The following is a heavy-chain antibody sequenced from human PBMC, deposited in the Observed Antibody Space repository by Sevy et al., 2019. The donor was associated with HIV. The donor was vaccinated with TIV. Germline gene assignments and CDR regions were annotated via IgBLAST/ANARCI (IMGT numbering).Heavy chain of an antibody. CDR1: GYTFTSYG. D-gene: IGHD2-2*01. CDR2: ISAYNGNT. CDR3: ARGEYCSSTSCYRGYYYYGMDV. J-gene: IGHJ6*02. V-gene: IGHV1-18*01. Sequence: ASVKVSCKASGYTFTSYGISWVRQAPGQGLEWMGWISAYNGNTNYAQKLQGRVTMTTDTSTSTAYMELRSLRSDDTAVYYCARGEYCSSTSCYRGYYYYGMDVWGQGTTVTVSS.